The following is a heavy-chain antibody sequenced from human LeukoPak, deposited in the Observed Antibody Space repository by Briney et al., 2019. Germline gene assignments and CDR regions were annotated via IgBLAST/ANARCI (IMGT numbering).Heavy chain of an antibody. D-gene: IGHD2-21*02. J-gene: IGHJ5*01. CDR1: GFTLSSNW. CDR2: IDDVGSGT. Sequence: GGSLRLSCAVSGFTLSSNWMHRHRQVQGKGLVWVSRIDDVGSGTSYADSVKGRFTISRDDAKNTVYLQMNSLRAEDTAVYYCATVFDFWGQGTLVTVSS. CDR3: ATVFDF. V-gene: IGHV3-74*01.